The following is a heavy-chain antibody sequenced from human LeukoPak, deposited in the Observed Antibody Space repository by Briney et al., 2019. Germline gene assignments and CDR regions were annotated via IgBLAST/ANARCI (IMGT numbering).Heavy chain of an antibody. Sequence: KPSETLSLTCTVSGGSISSSSYYWGWIRQPPGKGLEWIGSIHYSGSTNYNPSLKSRVTISVDTSKNQFSLKLGSVTAADTAVYYCARGYCSGGSCYSYYYYNYMDVWGKGTTVTVSS. CDR2: IHYSGST. D-gene: IGHD2-15*01. CDR1: GGSISSSSYY. V-gene: IGHV4-39*07. CDR3: ARGYCSGGSCYSYYYYNYMDV. J-gene: IGHJ6*03.